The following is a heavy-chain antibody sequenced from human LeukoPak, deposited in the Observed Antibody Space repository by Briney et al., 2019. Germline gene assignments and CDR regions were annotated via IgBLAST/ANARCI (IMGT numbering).Heavy chain of an antibody. CDR1: GFTVSSTH. CDR2: TYTGGNS. J-gene: IGHJ4*02. D-gene: IGHD4-11*01. Sequence: AGGSLRLSCEASGFTVSSTHMVWVRQAPGKGLEWVSVTYTGGNSYYAGSVQGRFTISRDNPKSTLYLQMNSLRAEDTAVYYCAKSTTVTTQQRGYFDYWGQGTLVTVSS. V-gene: IGHV3-53*05. CDR3: AKSTTVTTQQRGYFDY.